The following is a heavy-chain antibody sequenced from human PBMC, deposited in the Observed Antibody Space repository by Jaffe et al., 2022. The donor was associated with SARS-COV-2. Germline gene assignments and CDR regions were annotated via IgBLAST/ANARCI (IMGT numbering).Heavy chain of an antibody. D-gene: IGHD3-22*01. V-gene: IGHV3-30*04. CDR3: ARDSSGYGTLDY. J-gene: IGHJ4*02. Sequence: QVQLVESGGGVVQPGRSLRLSCAASGFTFRNYAMHWVRRAPGKGLEWVAVISHDGSNKYYADSVKGRFTISRDNSKNTLYLQMNSLRPEDTTVYYCARDSSGYGTLDYWGQGTPVTVSS. CDR1: GFTFRNYA. CDR2: ISHDGSNK.